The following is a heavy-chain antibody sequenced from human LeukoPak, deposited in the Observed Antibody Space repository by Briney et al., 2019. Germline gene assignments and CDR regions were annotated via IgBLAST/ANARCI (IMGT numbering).Heavy chain of an antibody. D-gene: IGHD2-2*02. CDR1: GESFSGYY. CDR3: ARGWGCSSTSCYTGYYYYYMDV. CDR2: INHSGST. Sequence: PSETLSLTCAVYGESFSGYYWSWIRQPPGQGLEWIGEINHSGSTNYNPSLKRRVTISVDTSKNQFSLKLSSVTAADTAVYYCARGWGCSSTSCYTGYYYYYMDVWGKGTTVTVSS. J-gene: IGHJ6*03. V-gene: IGHV4-34*01.